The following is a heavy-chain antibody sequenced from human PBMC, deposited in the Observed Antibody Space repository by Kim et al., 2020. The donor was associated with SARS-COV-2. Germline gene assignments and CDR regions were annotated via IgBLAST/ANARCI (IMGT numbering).Heavy chain of an antibody. D-gene: IGHD4-4*01. Sequence: GGSLRLSCAASGFTFSSYAMSWVRQAPGKGLEWVSVISGGGVNKFYADSVLGRLTISRDNSTNTLYMQMKSLRDEDTTLYYCCKVVVMDDYNYYYYYGM. J-gene: IGHJ6*01. CDR1: GFTFSSYA. V-gene: IGHV3-23*01. CDR2: ISGGGVNK. CDR3: CKVVVMDDYNYYYYYGM.